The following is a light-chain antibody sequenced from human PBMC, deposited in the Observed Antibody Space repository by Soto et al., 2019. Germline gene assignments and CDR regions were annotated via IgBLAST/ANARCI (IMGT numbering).Light chain of an antibody. CDR1: QGIRND. Sequence: AIQMTQSPSSLSASVGDRVTITCRASQGIRNDLGWYQQKPGKAPKLLIYAASSLQSGVPSRFSGSASGTDFTLTISSLQPEDFATYYCLQDYNYLFGQGTKLEIK. CDR3: LQDYNYL. CDR2: AAS. V-gene: IGKV1-6*01. J-gene: IGKJ2*01.